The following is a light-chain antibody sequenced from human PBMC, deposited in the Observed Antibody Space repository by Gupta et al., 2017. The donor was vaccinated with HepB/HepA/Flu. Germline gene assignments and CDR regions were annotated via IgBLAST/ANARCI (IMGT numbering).Light chain of an antibody. CDR3: SSYVISTTLFV. CDR2: DVT. V-gene: IGLV2-14*01. Sequence: QSALTQPASVSGSPGPSITISCTVTSSDVGGSHYVSWYQQHPGKAPKRLIYDVTVRPSGVSNRVSGSKSGNTASLSISGLQPEDEADYFCSSYVISTTLFVFGSGTKVTVL. CDR1: SSDVGGSHY. J-gene: IGLJ1*01.